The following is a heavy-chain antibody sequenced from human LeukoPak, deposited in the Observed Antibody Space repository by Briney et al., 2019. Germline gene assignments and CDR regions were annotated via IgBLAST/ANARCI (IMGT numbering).Heavy chain of an antibody. Sequence: GASVKVSCKASGGTFSSYAISWVRQAPRQGLEWMGGIVPIFGSAKYAQKFQGRVTINADESTSTAYMELSSLRSEDTAVYYCARGITKRGSSYRDDPWGQGTLVTVSS. V-gene: IGHV1-69*01. D-gene: IGHD6-13*01. CDR1: GGTFSSYA. J-gene: IGHJ5*02. CDR3: ARGITKRGSSYRDDP. CDR2: IVPIFGSA.